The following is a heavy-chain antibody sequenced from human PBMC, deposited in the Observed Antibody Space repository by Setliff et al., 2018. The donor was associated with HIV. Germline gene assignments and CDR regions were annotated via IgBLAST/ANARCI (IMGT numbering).Heavy chain of an antibody. CDR1: GFGFSGYF. J-gene: IGHJ3*02. CDR3: AREASYYYDSSGYSDAFDI. CDR2: ISSSGSTI. Sequence: GGSLRLSCAASGFGFSGYFMSWIRQTPRKGLEWISYISSSGSTIYYADSVKGRFTISRDNAKNSLYLQMNSLRAEDTAVYYCAREASYYYDSSGYSDAFDIWGQGTMVTVSS. D-gene: IGHD3-22*01. V-gene: IGHV3-11*04.